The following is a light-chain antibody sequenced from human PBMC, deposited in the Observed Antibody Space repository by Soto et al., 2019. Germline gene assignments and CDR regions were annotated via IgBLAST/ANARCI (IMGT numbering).Light chain of an antibody. CDR2: DIS. CDR1: SSDVGDYKY. CDR3: CSYAGSYSYV. Sequence: QSALTQPRSVSGSPGQSVTISCTGTSSDVGDYKYVSWYRQDPGKAPKIIIYDISERPSGVPDRFSGSKSGNTASLTISGLQAEDESYYYCCSYAGSYSYVFGTGTKVTVL. J-gene: IGLJ1*01. V-gene: IGLV2-11*01.